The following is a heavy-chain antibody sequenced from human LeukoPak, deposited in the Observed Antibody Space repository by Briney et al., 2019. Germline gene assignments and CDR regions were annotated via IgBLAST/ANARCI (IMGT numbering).Heavy chain of an antibody. CDR2: ISGSGGST. D-gene: IGHD6-6*01. CDR3: TKVGYSSSSGWFDP. J-gene: IGHJ5*02. CDR1: GFTFSSYA. Sequence: GGSLRLSCAASGFTFSSYAMSWVRQAPGKGLEWVSAISGSGGSTYYADSVKGRFTISRDNSKNTLYLQMNSLRAEDTAVYYCTKVGYSSSSGWFDPWGQGTLVTVSS. V-gene: IGHV3-23*01.